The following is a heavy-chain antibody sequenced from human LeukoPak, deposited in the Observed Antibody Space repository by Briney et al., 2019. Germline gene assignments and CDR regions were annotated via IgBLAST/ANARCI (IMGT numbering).Heavy chain of an antibody. V-gene: IGHV1-2*02. J-gene: IGHJ6*02. D-gene: IGHD1-26*01. Sequence: RASVKVSCKASGYTFTDYYLHWVRQAPGQGLEWTGWINPNSGGTNYAQKFQGRVTMTRDTSISTVYMELSRLSSDDTAVYYCVSLGATTIYYYGMDVWGQGTTVTVSS. CDR3: VSLGATTIYYYGMDV. CDR1: GYTFTDYY. CDR2: INPNSGGT.